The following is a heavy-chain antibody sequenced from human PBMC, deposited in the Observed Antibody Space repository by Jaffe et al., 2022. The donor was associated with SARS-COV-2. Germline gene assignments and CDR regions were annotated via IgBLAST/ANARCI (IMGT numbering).Heavy chain of an antibody. CDR1: GASLSGYQ. J-gene: IGHJ4*02. V-gene: IGHV4-34*02. CDR3: ARLRPTVVIQYFDR. D-gene: IGHD3-22*01. CDR2: INHGGDT. Sequence: QVQLQQWGAGLLKPSETLSLTCGVNGASLSGYQWNWIRQPPGKGLEWIGEINHGGDTNYNPSLKSRVTFTVDTSKNQFSLKLSSVTAADTAVYYCARLRPTVVIQYFDRWGQGTPVTVSS.